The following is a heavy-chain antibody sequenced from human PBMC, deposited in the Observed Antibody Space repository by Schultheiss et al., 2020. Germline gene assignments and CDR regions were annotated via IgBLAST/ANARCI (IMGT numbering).Heavy chain of an antibody. V-gene: IGHV3-23*01. CDR2: ISGSGGST. Sequence: GGSLRLSCAASGFTFSSYAMSWVRQAPGKGLEWVSAISGSGGSTYYADSVKGRFTISRDNAKNSLYLQMNSLRAEDTAVYYCARAAMVRGVIFDYWGQGTLVTVSS. D-gene: IGHD3-10*01. CDR3: ARAAMVRGVIFDY. J-gene: IGHJ4*02. CDR1: GFTFSSYA.